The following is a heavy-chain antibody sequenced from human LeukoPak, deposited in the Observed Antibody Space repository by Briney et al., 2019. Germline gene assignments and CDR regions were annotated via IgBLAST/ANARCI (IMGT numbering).Heavy chain of an antibody. CDR3: ARDWGIRTTEYNAFDM. Sequence: PSETLSLTCTVSGDSMTSMRRYSWSWIRQAPGKGLEWIGSISYGGSTHYNPSLKSRVDISVDTSQNQFSLKLMSVTAADTSVYSCARDWGIRTTEYNAFDMWGRGTMVTVSS. J-gene: IGHJ3*02. D-gene: IGHD2/OR15-2a*01. CDR1: GDSMTSMRRYS. V-gene: IGHV4-59*12. CDR2: ISYGGST.